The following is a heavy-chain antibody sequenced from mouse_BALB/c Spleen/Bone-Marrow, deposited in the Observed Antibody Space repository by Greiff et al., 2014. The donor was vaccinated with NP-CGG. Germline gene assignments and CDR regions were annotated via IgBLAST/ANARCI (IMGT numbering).Heavy chain of an antibody. D-gene: IGHD2-3*01. CDR2: ISSGGDST. Sequence: DVQLVESGGGLVKPGGSLKLSCAASGFAFSSYDMSWVRQTPEKRLEWVAYISSGGDSTYYPDTVKGRFTISRDNAKNTLYLQMSSLKSEDTAMYYCARHEDGYYDAMDYWGQGTSVTVSS. V-gene: IGHV5-12-1*01. J-gene: IGHJ4*01. CDR3: ARHEDGYYDAMDY. CDR1: GFAFSSYD.